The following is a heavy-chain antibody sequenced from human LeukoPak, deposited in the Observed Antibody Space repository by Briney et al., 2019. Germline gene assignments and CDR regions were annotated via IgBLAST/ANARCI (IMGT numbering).Heavy chain of an antibody. CDR2: ISGSGGNT. CDR1: GFTFSSYG. J-gene: IGHJ4*02. D-gene: IGHD4-17*01. V-gene: IGHV3-23*01. Sequence: QPGRSLRLSCAASGFTFSSYGMHWVRQAPGKGLEWVSVISGSGGNTYYADSMKGRFTISRDNSKNALYLQMNSLGAEDTAVYYCTKVPRKILVDNGDNPLGFWGQGTLVTVSS. CDR3: TKVPRKILVDNGDNPLGF.